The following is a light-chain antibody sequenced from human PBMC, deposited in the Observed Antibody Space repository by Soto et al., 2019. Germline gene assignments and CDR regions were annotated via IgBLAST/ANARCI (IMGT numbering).Light chain of an antibody. CDR2: GAS. Sequence: EIVMTQSPATLSVSPGGRATLSCRAIQSLSNNIYLAWYQQEPGQAPRLLIYGASSRATGIPNRFSGSGSGTDFTLTISSLQPEDFATYYCQQSYSTRWTFGQGTKVDI. CDR3: QQSYSTRWT. CDR1: QSLSNN. J-gene: IGKJ1*01. V-gene: IGKV3D-15*01.